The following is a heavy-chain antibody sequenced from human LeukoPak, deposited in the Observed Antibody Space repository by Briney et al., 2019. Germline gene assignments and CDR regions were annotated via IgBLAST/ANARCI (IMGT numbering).Heavy chain of an antibody. CDR2: ISSSGNYI. V-gene: IGHV3-21*01. J-gene: IGHJ6*04. CDR1: RFTFSRYG. CDR3: AELGITMIGGV. Sequence: GGSLRLSCAASRFTFSRYGMNWVRQAPGKGLEWVSSISSSGNYISYADSVKGRFTISRDNAQNSLYLQMNSLRAEDTAVYYCAELGITMIGGVWGKGTTVTISS. D-gene: IGHD3-10*02.